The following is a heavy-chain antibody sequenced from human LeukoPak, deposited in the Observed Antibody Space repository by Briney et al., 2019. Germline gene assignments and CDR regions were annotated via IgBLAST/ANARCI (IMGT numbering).Heavy chain of an antibody. Sequence: GGSLRLSCAASGFTFTNHAVAWVRLAPGKGLEWVSTLSDSGASTYYADSVKGRFTISRDNSRNTMYLQMDSLRADDTGVYFCARTPNRDGYSHIDFWGQGALVTVPS. V-gene: IGHV3-23*01. J-gene: IGHJ4*02. CDR2: LSDSGAST. CDR3: ARTPNRDGYSHIDF. D-gene: IGHD5-24*01. CDR1: GFTFTNHA.